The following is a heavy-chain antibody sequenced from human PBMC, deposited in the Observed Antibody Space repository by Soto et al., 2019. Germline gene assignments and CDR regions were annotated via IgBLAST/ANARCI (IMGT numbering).Heavy chain of an antibody. CDR2: INAGNGNT. D-gene: IGHD4-17*01. V-gene: IGHV1-3*01. J-gene: IGHJ5*02. Sequence: GASVKVSCKASGYTFTSYAMHWVRQAPGQRLEWMGWINAGNGNTKYSQKFQGRVTITRDTSASTAYMELSSLRSEDTVVYYCAREIPGEYQNWFDPWGQGTLVTVSS. CDR3: AREIPGEYQNWFDP. CDR1: GYTFTSYA.